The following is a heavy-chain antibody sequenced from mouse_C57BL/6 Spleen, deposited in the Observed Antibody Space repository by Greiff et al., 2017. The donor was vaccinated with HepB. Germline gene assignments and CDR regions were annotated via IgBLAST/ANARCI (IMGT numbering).Heavy chain of an antibody. CDR1: GFSFNTYA. D-gene: IGHD1-1*01. CDR2: IRSKSNNYAT. V-gene: IGHV10-1*01. J-gene: IGHJ4*01. Sequence: EVMLVESGGGLVQPKGSLKLSCAASGFSFNTYAMNWVRQAPGKGLEWVARIRSKSNNYATYYADSVKDRFTISRDDSESMLYLQMNNLKTEDTAMYYCVRVRSSGGAMDYWGQGTSVTVSS. CDR3: VRVRSSGGAMDY.